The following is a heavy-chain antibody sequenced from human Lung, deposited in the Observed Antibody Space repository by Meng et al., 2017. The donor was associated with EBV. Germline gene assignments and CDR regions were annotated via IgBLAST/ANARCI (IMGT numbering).Heavy chain of an antibody. V-gene: IGHV3-21*01. J-gene: IGHJ1*01. Sequence: EVQLVESGGXLVKPGXSLRLSXAXSGFTFSSYSMNWVRQAPGKGLEWVSSISSSSSYIYYADSVKGRFTISRDNAKNSLYLQMNSLRAEDTAVYYCARMYSGSYYGYFQHWGQGTLVTVSS. CDR1: GFTFSSYS. CDR3: ARMYSGSYYGYFQH. D-gene: IGHD1-26*01. CDR2: ISSSSSYI.